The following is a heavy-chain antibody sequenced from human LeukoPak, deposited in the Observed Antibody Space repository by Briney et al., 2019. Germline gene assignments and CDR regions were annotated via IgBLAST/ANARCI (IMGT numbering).Heavy chain of an antibody. Sequence: PGGSLRLSCAVSGFKFDDYGMHWVRQVPGKGLEWVSGISWSSASRGYADSVKGRFTISRDNAKNSLFLQMDRLRVEDTALNYCVKDESTGGVAPGYFHGLGVWGQGTTVTVSS. V-gene: IGHV3-9*01. CDR3: VKDESTGGVAPGYFHGLGV. J-gene: IGHJ6*02. CDR1: GFKFDDYG. D-gene: IGHD3-16*01. CDR2: ISWSSASR.